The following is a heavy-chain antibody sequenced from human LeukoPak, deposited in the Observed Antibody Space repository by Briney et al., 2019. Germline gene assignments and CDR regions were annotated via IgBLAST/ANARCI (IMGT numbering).Heavy chain of an antibody. J-gene: IGHJ6*02. V-gene: IGHV4-34*01. CDR1: GGSFSGYY. CDR3: ARDQGYGMDV. CDR2: INHSGST. Sequence: SETLSLTCAVYGGSFSGYYRSWLRQPPGKGLEWIGEINHSGSTNYNPSLKSRVTISVDTSKNQFSLKLSSVTAADTAVYYCARDQGYGMDVWGQGTTVTVSS.